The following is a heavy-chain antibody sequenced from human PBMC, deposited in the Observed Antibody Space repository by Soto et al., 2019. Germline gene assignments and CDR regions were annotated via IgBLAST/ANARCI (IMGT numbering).Heavy chain of an antibody. CDR2: INTDGSST. Sequence: LRLSCAASGFTFSSYWMHWVRQAPGKGLVWVSRINTDGSSTSHADSVKGRFTISRDNAKNTLYLQMNSLRADDTAVYYCAREIYGSGSYYFYYGMDVWGQGTTVTVSS. CDR3: AREIYGSGSYYFYYGMDV. D-gene: IGHD3-10*01. V-gene: IGHV3-74*01. J-gene: IGHJ6*02. CDR1: GFTFSSYW.